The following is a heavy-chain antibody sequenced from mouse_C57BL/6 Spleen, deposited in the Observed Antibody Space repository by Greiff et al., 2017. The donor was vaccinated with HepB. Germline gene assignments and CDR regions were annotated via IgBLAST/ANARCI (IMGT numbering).Heavy chain of an antibody. D-gene: IGHD1-1*01. Sequence: EVKLMESGGGLVQPGGSLSLSCAASGFTFTDYYMSWVRQPPGKALEWLGFIRNKANGYTTEYSASVKGRFTISRDNSQSILYLQMNALRAEDSATYYCARIEGYYCSFYAMDYWGQGTSVTVSS. CDR3: ARIEGYYCSFYAMDY. CDR1: GFTFTDYY. J-gene: IGHJ4*01. V-gene: IGHV7-3*01. CDR2: IRNKANGYTT.